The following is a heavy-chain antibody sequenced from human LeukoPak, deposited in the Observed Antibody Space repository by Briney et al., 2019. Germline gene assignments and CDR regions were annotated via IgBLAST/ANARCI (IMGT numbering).Heavy chain of an antibody. V-gene: IGHV3-73*01. Sequence: PGGSLRLSCAASGFTFSGSAIHWVRQASGKGLEWVGRIRSKANSYATEYAASVKGRFTISRDDSKNTLYLQMNSLRAEDTAVYYCASTDCSLYYYDSSGLGYYYGMDVWGQGTTVTVSS. CDR3: ASTDCSLYYYDSSGLGYYYGMDV. CDR1: GFTFSGSA. CDR2: IRSKANSYAT. D-gene: IGHD3-22*01. J-gene: IGHJ6*02.